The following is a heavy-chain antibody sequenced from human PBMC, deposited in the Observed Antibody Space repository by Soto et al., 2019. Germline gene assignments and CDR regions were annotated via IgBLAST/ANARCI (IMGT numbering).Heavy chain of an antibody. CDR3: AKDVTDSSGWYNYFDY. CDR1: GFTFSSYG. V-gene: IGHV3-30*18. Sequence: QVQLVESGGGVVQPGRSLRLSCAASGFTFSSYGMHWVRQAPGKGLEWVAVISYDGSNKYYADSVKGRFTISRDNSKNTLYLQMNSLRAEDTAVYYCAKDVTDSSGWYNYFDYWGQGTLVTVSS. J-gene: IGHJ4*02. D-gene: IGHD6-19*01. CDR2: ISYDGSNK.